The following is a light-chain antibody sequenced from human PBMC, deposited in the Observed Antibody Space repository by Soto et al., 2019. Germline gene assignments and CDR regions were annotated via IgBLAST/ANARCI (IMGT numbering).Light chain of an antibody. J-gene: IGKJ4*01. CDR2: LGS. CDR1: QSLLHSNGYNY. V-gene: IGKV2-28*01. CDR3: MQALHTLLT. Sequence: DIVMTQSPLSLPVTPGEPASISCRSSQSLLHSNGYNYLDWYLQKPGQSPQLLIYLGSNRASGVPDRFSGSRSGTDFTLKISRVEAEDVGVYYCMQALHTLLTFGGGTKVEIK.